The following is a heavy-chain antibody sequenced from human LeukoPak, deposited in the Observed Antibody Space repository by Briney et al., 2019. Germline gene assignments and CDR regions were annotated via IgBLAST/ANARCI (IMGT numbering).Heavy chain of an antibody. CDR3: ARVSTVAPNWFDP. V-gene: IGHV4-38-2*01. Sequence: SETLSLTCAVSGYSISSGYYWGWIRQPPGKGLEGIGSIYHSGSTYYNPSLKSRVTISVDTSKNQFSLKLSSVTAADTAVYYCARVSTVAPNWFDPWGQGTLVTVSS. J-gene: IGHJ5*02. CDR1: GYSISSGYY. D-gene: IGHD4-23*01. CDR2: IYHSGST.